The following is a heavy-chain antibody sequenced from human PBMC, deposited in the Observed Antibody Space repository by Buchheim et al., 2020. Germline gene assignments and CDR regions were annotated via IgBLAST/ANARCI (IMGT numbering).Heavy chain of an antibody. CDR3: ASLDNSGYHKYFDP. CDR1: GFTFSSYW. D-gene: IGHD3-22*01. CDR2: IKQDGSEK. Sequence: EVQLVESGGGLVQPGGSLRLSCAASGFTFSSYWMSWVRQATGKGLEWVANIKQDGSEKNYVDSVKGRFTISRDNAKNSLYLQMNSLRAEDTAVYYCASLDNSGYHKYFDPWGQGTL. J-gene: IGHJ5*02. V-gene: IGHV3-7*01.